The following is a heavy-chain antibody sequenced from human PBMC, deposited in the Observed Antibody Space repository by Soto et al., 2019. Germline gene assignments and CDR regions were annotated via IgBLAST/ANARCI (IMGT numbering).Heavy chain of an antibody. CDR1: GFTFSSYS. Sequence: EVQLVASWGGLVQPGGYLRLSCAASGFTFSSYSMHWVRQAPGKGLEYVSAISSNGGTTSYANSVKGRFTISRDNSKNMLYLQMGSLRAEDMAVYYCGGYSGDGIWSWGQGTLVTVSS. CDR3: GGYSGDGIWS. V-gene: IGHV3-64*01. J-gene: IGHJ5*02. CDR2: ISSNGGTT. D-gene: IGHD1-26*01.